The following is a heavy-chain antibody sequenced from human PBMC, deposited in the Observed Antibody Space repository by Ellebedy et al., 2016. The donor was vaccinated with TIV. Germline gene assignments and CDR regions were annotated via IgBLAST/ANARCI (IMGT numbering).Heavy chain of an antibody. CDR1: GLTFSVYA. CDR2: IGGLDTAT. Sequence: GESLKISXAASGLTFSVYAMTWVRQAPGKGLEWISTIGGLDTATYYADSVKGRFTISRDNAKNTLYLQMHSLRAEDTAAYYCVRARPYCGGDCFSFGNWGQGSLVTVSS. V-gene: IGHV3-23*01. J-gene: IGHJ4*02. D-gene: IGHD2-21*02. CDR3: VRARPYCGGDCFSFGN.